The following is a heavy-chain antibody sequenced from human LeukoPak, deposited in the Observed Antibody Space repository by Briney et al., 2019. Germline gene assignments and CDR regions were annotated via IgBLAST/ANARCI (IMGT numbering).Heavy chain of an antibody. D-gene: IGHD2-8*01. J-gene: IGHJ6*03. CDR1: GGSISSGSYY. CDR3: AGGKMAPENYYYYYMDV. CDR2: IYTSGST. Sequence: SQTLSLTCTVSGGSISSGSYYWSWIRQPAGKGLEWIGRIYTSGSTNYNPSLKSRVTISVDTSKNQFSLKLSSVTAADTAVYYCAGGKMAPENYYYYYMDVWGKGTTVIVSS. V-gene: IGHV4-61*02.